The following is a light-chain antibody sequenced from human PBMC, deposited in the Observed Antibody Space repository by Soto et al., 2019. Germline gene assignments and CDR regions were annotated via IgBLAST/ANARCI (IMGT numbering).Light chain of an antibody. CDR2: DAS. Sequence: IVLTQSPGTLSLSPGERATLSCRASQSVSSYLAWYQQTPGQAPRLLIYDASNTATGIPARFSGSGSGTDFTLTISSLEPEDFAVYYCQQRSNWTLTFGGGTKVDIK. CDR1: QSVSSY. CDR3: QQRSNWTLT. V-gene: IGKV3-11*01. J-gene: IGKJ4*01.